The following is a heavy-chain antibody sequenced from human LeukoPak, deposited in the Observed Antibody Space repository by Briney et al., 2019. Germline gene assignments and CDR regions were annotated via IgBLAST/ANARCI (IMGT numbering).Heavy chain of an antibody. D-gene: IGHD5-12*01. CDR1: GGSIISYF. V-gene: IGHV4-59*01. CDR3: ARGGVTTIAQYDY. CDR2: IFDSGTTNYNPST. J-gene: IGHJ4*02. Sequence: SETLSLTCTVSGGSIISYFWSWIRQPPGKGPEWIGYIFDSGTTNYNPSTNYNPSLKSRATVSLDTSKNHFSLKLSSVTAADTAVYFCARGGVTTIAQYDYWGQGILVTVSS.